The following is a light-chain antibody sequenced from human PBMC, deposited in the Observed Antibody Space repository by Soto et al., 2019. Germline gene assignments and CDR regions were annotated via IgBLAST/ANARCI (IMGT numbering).Light chain of an antibody. J-gene: IGKJ2*01. CDR1: QGIKND. CDR2: AAS. V-gene: IGKV1-6*01. Sequence: AIQMTQSPSSLSASVGDRVTITCRASQGIKNDVAWYQQKPGKAPKLLIYAASNVQSGAPPRFSGRGSGTDFTLTIISLQYEDCAPYYCLQDYNYPYTFGQGTTLEIQ. CDR3: LQDYNYPYT.